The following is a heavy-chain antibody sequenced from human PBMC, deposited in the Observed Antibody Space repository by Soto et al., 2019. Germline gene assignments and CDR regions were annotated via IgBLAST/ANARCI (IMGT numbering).Heavy chain of an antibody. Sequence: GGSLRLSCAASGFTFISYWMHWVRQAPGKGLVWVSRINPDGSATNYAGSVKGRFTISRDNAKNTLYLQMNSLRAEDTAVFYCGRGGSDSPMAPGYWGQGTLVTVSS. CDR2: INPDGSAT. CDR1: GFTFISYW. V-gene: IGHV3-74*01. J-gene: IGHJ4*02. CDR3: GRGGSDSPMAPGY. D-gene: IGHD5-18*01.